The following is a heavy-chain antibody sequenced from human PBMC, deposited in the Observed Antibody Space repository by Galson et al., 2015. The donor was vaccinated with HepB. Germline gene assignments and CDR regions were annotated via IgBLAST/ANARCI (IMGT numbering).Heavy chain of an antibody. Sequence: ETLSLTCAVYGGSFSGYYWSWIRQPPGKGLEWIGEINHSGSTNYNPSLKSRVTISVDTSKNQFSLKLSSVTAADTAVYYCARGRGLWFGELPPANNWFDPWGQGTLVTVSS. D-gene: IGHD3-10*01. CDR1: GGSFSGYY. J-gene: IGHJ5*02. CDR2: INHSGST. V-gene: IGHV4-34*01. CDR3: ARGRGLWFGELPPANNWFDP.